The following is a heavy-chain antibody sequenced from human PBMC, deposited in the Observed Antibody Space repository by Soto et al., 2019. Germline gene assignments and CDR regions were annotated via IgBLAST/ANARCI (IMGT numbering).Heavy chain of an antibody. CDR2: INAGNGDT. J-gene: IGHJ4*02. D-gene: IGHD4-17*01. CDR3: ATTVIIPDLVDS. V-gene: IGHV1-3*01. CDR1: GYTFATYA. Sequence: ASVKVSCKASGYTFATYAIHWVRQVPGQRLEWMGWINAGNGDTGHSQKFQGRVTLSSNASATTTFMELTNLRSDDTAVYYCATTVIIPDLVDSWGQGTLVTVSS.